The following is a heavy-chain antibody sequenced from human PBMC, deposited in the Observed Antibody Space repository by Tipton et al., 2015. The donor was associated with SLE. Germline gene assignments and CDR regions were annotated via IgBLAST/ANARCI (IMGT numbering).Heavy chain of an antibody. CDR1: GFTVTTNY. CDR2: IYSGGST. CDR3: ARLVAPDYFDY. Sequence: SLRLSCAATGFTVTTNYMSWVRQALGKGLEWVSVIYSGGSTYYADSVKGRFTISRDNSENTVFLQMTSLRTEDTAVYYCARLVAPDYFDYWGQGTLVTVSS. V-gene: IGHV3-53*01. J-gene: IGHJ4*02. D-gene: IGHD2-8*02.